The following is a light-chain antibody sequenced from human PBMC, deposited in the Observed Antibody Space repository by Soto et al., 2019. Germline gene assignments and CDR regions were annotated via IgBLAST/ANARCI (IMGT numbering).Light chain of an antibody. CDR3: QSYDSTLSARYV. Sequence: QSVLTQPPSASGTPGQRVTISCSGSSSNIGSNPVSWYQHLPGTAPKVLIVGNTIRPSGVPDRFSASTSGTSASLAITGLQAEDEGDYYCQSYDSTLSARYVFGTGTKLTVL. V-gene: IGLV1-40*01. J-gene: IGLJ1*01. CDR2: GNT. CDR1: SSNIGSNP.